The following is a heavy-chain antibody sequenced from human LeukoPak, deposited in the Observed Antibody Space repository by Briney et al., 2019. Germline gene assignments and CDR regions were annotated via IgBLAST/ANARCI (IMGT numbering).Heavy chain of an antibody. CDR1: GYTFTSYD. Sequence: ASVKVSCKASGYTFTSYDINWVRQATGQGLEWMGWMNPNSGNTGYAQKFQGRVTMTRNTSISTAYMELSSLRSEDTAVYYCARAWAYGGGDCYSGDYYYGMDVWGQGTTVTVSS. CDR3: ARAWAYGGGDCYSGDYYYGMDV. D-gene: IGHD2-21*02. V-gene: IGHV1-8*01. CDR2: MNPNSGNT. J-gene: IGHJ6*02.